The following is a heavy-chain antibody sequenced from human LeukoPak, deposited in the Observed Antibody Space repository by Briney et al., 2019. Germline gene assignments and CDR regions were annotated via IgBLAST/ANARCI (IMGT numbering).Heavy chain of an antibody. V-gene: IGHV3-21*01. D-gene: IGHD3-9*01. CDR2: ISSISSHN. CDR1: GFTFSSYS. CDR3: AREARYFDWLLGY. Sequence: GGSLRLSCAASGFTFSSYSMNWVRPAPGKGRGWVSSISSISSHNYYQNSVKGRFTISRDNAKNSLYLQMNSLRAEDTAVYYYAREARYFDWLLGYWGQGTLVTVSS. J-gene: IGHJ4*02.